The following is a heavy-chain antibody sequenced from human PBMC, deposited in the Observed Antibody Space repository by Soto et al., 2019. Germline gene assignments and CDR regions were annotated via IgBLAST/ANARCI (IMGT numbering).Heavy chain of an antibody. CDR1: GFTFSNAW. J-gene: IGHJ6*02. CDR3: TTDRDGYNPYYYYGMDV. D-gene: IGHD5-12*01. CDR2: IKSKTDGGTT. V-gene: IGHV3-15*01. Sequence: PGGSLRLSCAASGFTFSNAWMSWVRQAPGKGLEWVGRIKSKTDGGTTDYAAPVKGRFTISRDDSKNTLYLQMNSLKTEDTAVYYCTTDRDGYNPYYYYGMDVWGQGTTVTVS.